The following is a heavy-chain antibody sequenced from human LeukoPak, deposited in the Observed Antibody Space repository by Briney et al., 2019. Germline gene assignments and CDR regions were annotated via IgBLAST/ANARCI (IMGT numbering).Heavy chain of an antibody. D-gene: IGHD3-9*01. J-gene: IGHJ4*02. CDR3: ARNILTGYYNCPLEI. CDR1: IYTFTTYG. Sequence: GASVKVSCKASIYTFTTYGISWVRQAPGQGLEWMGWINPKIGVTNYAQKFQGRVTMTRDTSINTAYMELSSLRSDDTAIYYCARNILTGYYNCPLEIWGQGTLVTVSS. CDR2: INPKIGVT. V-gene: IGHV1-2*02.